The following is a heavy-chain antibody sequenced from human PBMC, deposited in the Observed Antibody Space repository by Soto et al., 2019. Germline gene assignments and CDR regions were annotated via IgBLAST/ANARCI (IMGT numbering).Heavy chain of an antibody. CDR3: AYLPCSGGSCYWFSFSGMDV. Sequence: QITLKESGPTLVKPTQTLTLTCTFSGFSLSTSGVGVAWIRQPPGEALEWLALIYWDADKRYRPSLESRLTIXXXTXXYQVVLTMTNMDSVDTATYYCAYLPCSGGSCYWFSFSGMDVWGQGTTVTVSS. CDR2: IYWDADK. CDR1: GFSLSTSGVG. J-gene: IGHJ6*02. V-gene: IGHV2-5*02. D-gene: IGHD2-15*01.